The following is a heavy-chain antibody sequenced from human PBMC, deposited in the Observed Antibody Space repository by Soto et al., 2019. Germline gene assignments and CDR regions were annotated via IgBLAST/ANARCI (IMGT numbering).Heavy chain of an antibody. CDR2: IYYSGST. Sequence: FRISSPQPPGKGLEWIGYIYYSGSTHYSPSFKSRVTISVDTSKNQFSLRLTSVTAADTAVYYCSLLEGSPSTWFYP. CDR1: F. V-gene: IGHV4-59*01. CDR3: SLLEGSPSTWFYP. D-gene: IGHD3-10*01. J-gene: IGHJ5*02.